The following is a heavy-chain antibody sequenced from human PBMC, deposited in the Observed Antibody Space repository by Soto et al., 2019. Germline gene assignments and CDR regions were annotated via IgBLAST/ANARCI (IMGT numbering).Heavy chain of an antibody. D-gene: IGHD2-21*02. Sequence: QVQLMQSGAEVKKPGASVKVSCKASGDTFTDYYIHWVRQAPGQGLEWMGTVNPSGGHTTYAQHFPGRATXTXXXSXSTLYMDLTSRTSDDAAIYYCARGGHVVVVTAALDYWGQGTLVTVSS. CDR3: ARGGHVVVVTAALDY. J-gene: IGHJ4*02. CDR2: VNPSGGHT. CDR1: GDTFTDYY. V-gene: IGHV1-46*01.